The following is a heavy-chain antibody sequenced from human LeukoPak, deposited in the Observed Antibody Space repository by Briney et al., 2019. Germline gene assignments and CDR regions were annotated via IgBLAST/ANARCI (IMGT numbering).Heavy chain of an antibody. J-gene: IGHJ3*02. V-gene: IGHV4-30-2*01. CDR2: KFHSGGT. D-gene: IGHD2/OR15-2a*01. CDR3: AGSMLTTSFDI. CDR1: GGSISGGSYS. Sequence: SQTLSLTCAVSGGSISGGSYSWSWIRQPPGKGLEWIGCKFHSGGTYYNPSLKSRVTISVDRSKNRFSLKLNSVTAADTAVYYCAGSMLTTSFDIWGQGTVVTVSS.